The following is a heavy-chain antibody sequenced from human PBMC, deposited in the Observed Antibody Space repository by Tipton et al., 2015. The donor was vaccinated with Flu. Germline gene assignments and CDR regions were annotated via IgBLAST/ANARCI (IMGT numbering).Heavy chain of an antibody. J-gene: IGHJ4*02. CDR3: VRKGFGDY. CDR2: IRQDGGEK. D-gene: IGHD3-10*01. Sequence: SLRLSCAASGFILSDYWMAWVRQAPGKGLEWVANIRQDGGEKYYVGSVKGRFTISRDNAKESLFLQMNSLRAEDTAVYYCVRKGFGDYWGQGILVTVSS. V-gene: IGHV3-7*01. CDR1: GFILSDYW.